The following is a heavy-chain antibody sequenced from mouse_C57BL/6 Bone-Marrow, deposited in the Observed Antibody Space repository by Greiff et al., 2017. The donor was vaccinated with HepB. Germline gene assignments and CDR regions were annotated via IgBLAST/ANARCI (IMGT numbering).Heavy chain of an antibody. Sequence: QVQLQQPGAELVMPGASVKLSCKASGYTFTSYWMHWVKQRPGQGLEWIGELDPSDSYTNYNQKFKGKSTLTVDKSSSTAYMQLSSLTSEDSAVYYCARVVLTGILDVWGTGTTVTVSS. CDR3: ARVVLTGILDV. V-gene: IGHV1-69*01. CDR1: GYTFTSYW. D-gene: IGHD4-1*01. CDR2: LDPSDSYT. J-gene: IGHJ1*03.